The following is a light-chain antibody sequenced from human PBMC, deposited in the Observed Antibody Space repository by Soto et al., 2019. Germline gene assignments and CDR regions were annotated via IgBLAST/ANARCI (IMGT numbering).Light chain of an antibody. CDR2: DAS. CDR3: PQRSNWPVT. CDR1: QSVSSY. J-gene: IGKJ1*01. Sequence: EIVLTQSPATLSLSPGERATLSCRASQSVSSYLAWYQQKPGQAPRLLIYDASNRATGIPARFSGSGSGTDFTLTIISLEPEDFAVYYCPQRSNWPVTFGQGTRVEIK. V-gene: IGKV3-11*01.